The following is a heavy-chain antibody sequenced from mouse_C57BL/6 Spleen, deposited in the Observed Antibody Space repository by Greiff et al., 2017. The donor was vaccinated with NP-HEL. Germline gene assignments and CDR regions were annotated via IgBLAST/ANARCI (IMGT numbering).Heavy chain of an antibody. J-gene: IGHJ3*01. CDR1: GFTFSSYA. CDR3: ARENWVPFAY. CDR2: ISDGGSYT. D-gene: IGHD4-1*01. Sequence: EVQGVESGGGLVKPGGSLKLSCAASGFTFSSYAMSWVRQTPEKRLEWVATISDGGSYTYYPDNVKGRFTISRDNAKNNLYLQMSHLKSEDTAMYYCARENWVPFAYWGQGTLVTVSA. V-gene: IGHV5-4*01.